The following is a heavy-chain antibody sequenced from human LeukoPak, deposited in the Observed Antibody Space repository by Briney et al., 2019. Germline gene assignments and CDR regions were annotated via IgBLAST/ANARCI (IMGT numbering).Heavy chain of an antibody. Sequence: SQTLSLTCANAGDSVSSNSAAWNWIRQSPSRGLEWLGRTYYRSKWYNDYAVSVKSRITINPDTSKNSFSLQLNSVTPEDTAVYYCARDMAPDYYDSSGYQVGFDYWGQGTLVTVSS. CDR1: GDSVSSNSAA. J-gene: IGHJ4*02. CDR3: ARDMAPDYYDSSGYQVGFDY. V-gene: IGHV6-1*01. CDR2: TYYRSKWYN. D-gene: IGHD3-22*01.